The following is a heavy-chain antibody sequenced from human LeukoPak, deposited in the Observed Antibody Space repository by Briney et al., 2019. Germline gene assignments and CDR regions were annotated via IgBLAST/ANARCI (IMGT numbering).Heavy chain of an antibody. Sequence: SETLSLTCTVSVGSISTYYWSWLRQPAGKGLEWIGYIYYSGSTNYNPSLKSRVTISVDTSKNQFSLKLSSVTAADTAVYYCARGGYKAFDIWGQGTMVTVSS. CDR2: IYYSGST. D-gene: IGHD5-24*01. CDR1: VGSISTYY. CDR3: ARGGYKAFDI. V-gene: IGHV4-59*01. J-gene: IGHJ3*02.